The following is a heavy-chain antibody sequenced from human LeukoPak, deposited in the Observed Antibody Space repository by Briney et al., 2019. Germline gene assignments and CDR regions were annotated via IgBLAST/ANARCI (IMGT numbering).Heavy chain of an antibody. D-gene: IGHD2-15*01. J-gene: IGHJ4*02. CDR3: ARICSGGSCYHQTFDY. V-gene: IGHV4-31*03. CDR1: GGSISSGGYY. CDR2: IYYSGST. Sequence: SETLSLTCTVSGGSISSGGYYWSWIRQHPGKGLERIGYIYYSGSTYYNPSLKSRVTISVDTSKNQFSLKLSSVTAADTAVYYCARICSGGSCYHQTFDYWGQGTLVTVSS.